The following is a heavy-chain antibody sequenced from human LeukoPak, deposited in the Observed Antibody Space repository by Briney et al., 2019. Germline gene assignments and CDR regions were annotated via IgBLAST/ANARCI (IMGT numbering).Heavy chain of an antibody. D-gene: IGHD3-22*01. Sequence: GASVKVSCKASGGTFNSYIINWVRQAPGQGLEWMGGIIPIFGTANYAQKFQGRVTITADESTSTAYMELSSLRSEDTAVYYCARVLTPVAHYDSSGYYSPRGMDVWGQGTTVTVSS. V-gene: IGHV1-69*13. J-gene: IGHJ6*02. CDR2: IIPIFGTA. CDR1: GGTFNSYI. CDR3: ARVLTPVAHYDSSGYYSPRGMDV.